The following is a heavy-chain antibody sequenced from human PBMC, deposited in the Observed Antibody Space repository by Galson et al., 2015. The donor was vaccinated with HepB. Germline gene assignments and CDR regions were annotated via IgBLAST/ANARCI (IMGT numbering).Heavy chain of an antibody. CDR2: ISGSGGST. J-gene: IGHJ4*02. CDR1: GFTFSSYA. CDR3: AKHSSGWYGDFDY. Sequence: SLRLSCAASGFTFSSYAMSWVRQAPGKGLEWVSAISGSGGSTYYADSVKGRFTISRDNSKNALYLQMNSLRAEDTAVFYCAKHSSGWYGDFDYWGQGTLVTVSS. V-gene: IGHV3-23*01. D-gene: IGHD6-19*01.